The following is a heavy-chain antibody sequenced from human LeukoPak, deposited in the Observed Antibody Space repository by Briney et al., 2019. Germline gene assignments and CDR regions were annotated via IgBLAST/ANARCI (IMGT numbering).Heavy chain of an antibody. CDR3: AKDQCSSATWLACRFFDY. Sequence: GGSLRLSCAASRFTFSSYGMHWVRQAPGKGLEWVAFIPYDRSSADYADSVKGRFTISRDNSKHTVYLQMNSLRAEDTAVYYCAKDQCSSATWLACRFFDYWGQGTLVSVSS. J-gene: IGHJ4*02. D-gene: IGHD2-2*01. CDR2: IPYDRSSA. CDR1: RFTFSSYG. V-gene: IGHV3-30*02.